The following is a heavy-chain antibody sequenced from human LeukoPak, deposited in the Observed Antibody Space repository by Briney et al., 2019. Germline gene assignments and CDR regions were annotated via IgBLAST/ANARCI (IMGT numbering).Heavy chain of an antibody. Sequence: PSETLSLTCTVSGGSISSYYWSWIRQPPGKGLEWLGYIYYSGSTNYNPSLKSRVTISVDTSKNQFSLKLSSVTAADTAVYYCARAPRGYSYGYFDYWGQGTLVTVSS. CDR3: ARAPRGYSYGYFDY. D-gene: IGHD5-18*01. CDR1: GGSISSYY. J-gene: IGHJ4*02. V-gene: IGHV4-59*01. CDR2: IYYSGST.